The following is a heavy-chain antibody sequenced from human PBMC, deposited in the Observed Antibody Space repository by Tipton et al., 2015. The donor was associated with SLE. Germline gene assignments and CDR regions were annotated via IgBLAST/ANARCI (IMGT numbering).Heavy chain of an antibody. Sequence: TLSLTCSVSGASISTASYYWSWIRQPAGERLEWIGHIFTTGSTNYNPSLKSRVSVSVDTSKNQFSLKLDSVTAADTAVYYCARESGITVPRGYFYYMDVWGKGTTVTVS. J-gene: IGHJ6*03. CDR1: GASISTASYY. CDR3: ARESGITVPRGYFYYMDV. CDR2: IFTTGST. D-gene: IGHD5-12*01. V-gene: IGHV4-61*09.